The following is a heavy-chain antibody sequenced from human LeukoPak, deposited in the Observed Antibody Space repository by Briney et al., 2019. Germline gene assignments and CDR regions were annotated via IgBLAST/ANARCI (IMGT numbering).Heavy chain of an antibody. J-gene: IGHJ4*02. V-gene: IGHV3-23*01. CDR1: GFTFSSYG. D-gene: IGHD3-10*01. Sequence: PGGSLRLSCAASGFTFSSYGMSWVRQAPGKGLEWVSAISGSGRSTYYADSVKGRFTISRDNSKNTLYLQMNSLRAEDTAVYYCAIPFGDFSNSFDYWGLGTLVTVSS. CDR2: ISGSGRST. CDR3: AIPFGDFSNSFDY.